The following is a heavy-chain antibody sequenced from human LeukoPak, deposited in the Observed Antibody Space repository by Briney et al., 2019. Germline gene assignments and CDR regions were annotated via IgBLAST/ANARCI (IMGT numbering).Heavy chain of an antibody. Sequence: PGKSLRLSCAASGFTFNTYAIHWVRQAPGKGLEWVAVIWYDGGNKYYADSVRGRFTISRDNSKNTLYLQMNSLRADDTAIYYCVRDPSCSGGGCYYYYGMDVWGQGTTVTVSS. V-gene: IGHV3-33*01. D-gene: IGHD2-15*01. CDR1: GFTFNTYA. CDR3: VRDPSCSGGGCYYYYGMDV. J-gene: IGHJ6*02. CDR2: IWYDGGNK.